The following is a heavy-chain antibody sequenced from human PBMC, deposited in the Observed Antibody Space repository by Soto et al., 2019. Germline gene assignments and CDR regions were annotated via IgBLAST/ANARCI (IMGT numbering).Heavy chain of an antibody. CDR3: ARDLVRAESSTEPPFDY. CDR1: GYTFTSYG. CDR2: ISAYNGNT. D-gene: IGHD6-6*01. V-gene: IGHV1-18*01. J-gene: IGHJ4*02. Sequence: QVQLVQSGAEVKKPGASVKVSCKASGYTFTSYGISWVRQAPGQGLEWMGWISAYNGNTNYAQKLQGRVTMTTDTSTSTAYMELRSLRSDDTAVYYCARDLVRAESSTEPPFDYWGQGTLVTVSS.